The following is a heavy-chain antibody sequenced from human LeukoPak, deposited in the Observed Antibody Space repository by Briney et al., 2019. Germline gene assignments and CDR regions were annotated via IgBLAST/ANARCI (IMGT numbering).Heavy chain of an antibody. CDR1: GYTFTDYY. J-gene: IGHJ4*02. Sequence: ASVKVSCKASGYTFTDYYMHWVRQAPGQGLEWMGWINPNSGGTNYAQKFQGRVTMTRDTSISTAYMELSRLRSDDTAVYYCAGVVDCGGDCYNYWGQGTLVTVSS. CDR2: INPNSGGT. D-gene: IGHD2-21*02. V-gene: IGHV1-2*02. CDR3: AGVVDCGGDCYNY.